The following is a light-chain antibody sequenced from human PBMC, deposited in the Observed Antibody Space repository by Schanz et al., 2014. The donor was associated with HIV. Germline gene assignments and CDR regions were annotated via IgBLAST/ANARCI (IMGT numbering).Light chain of an antibody. CDR1: STDIGGYRY. CDR2: DVS. CDR3: SSYTSSSTRV. V-gene: IGLV2-14*03. J-gene: IGLJ3*02. Sequence: QSALTQPPSASGSPGQSVTISCTGTSTDIGGYRYVSWYQHHPGKAPKLLIYDVSDRPSGVSNRFSGSKSGNTASLSISGLQAEDEADYYCSSYTSSSTRVFGGGTKLTVL.